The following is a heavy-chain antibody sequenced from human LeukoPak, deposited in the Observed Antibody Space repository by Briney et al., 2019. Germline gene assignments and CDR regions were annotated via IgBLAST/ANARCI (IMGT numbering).Heavy chain of an antibody. CDR2: INPNSGGT. Sequence: ASVKVSCKTSGYTFTGYYMHWVRQAPGQGLEWMGWINPNSGGTNYALKFQGRVTMTRDTSISTAYMELSRLRSDDTAVYYCARDYYDSSGYFVYWGQGTLVTVSS. V-gene: IGHV1-2*02. CDR3: ARDYYDSSGYFVY. D-gene: IGHD3-22*01. CDR1: GYTFTGYY. J-gene: IGHJ4*02.